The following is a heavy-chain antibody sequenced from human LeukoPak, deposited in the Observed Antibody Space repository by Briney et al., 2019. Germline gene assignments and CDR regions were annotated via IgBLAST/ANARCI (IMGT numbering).Heavy chain of an antibody. CDR3: ARLTATITSFDY. V-gene: IGHV1-8*03. CDR2: MNPNSGNT. J-gene: IGHJ4*02. D-gene: IGHD5-24*01. Sequence: ASVKVSCKASGYTFTSYDINWVRQATGQGLEWMGWMNPNSGNTGYAQKFQGRVTITRNTSISTAYMELSSVTAADTAVYYCARLTATITSFDYWGQGTLVTVSS. CDR1: GYTFTSYD.